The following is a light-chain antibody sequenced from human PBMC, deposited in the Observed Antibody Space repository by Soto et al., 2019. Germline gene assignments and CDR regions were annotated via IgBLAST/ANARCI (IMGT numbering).Light chain of an antibody. CDR2: GAS. Sequence: EVVMTQSPASLSASPGERVTLSCRASQNIRSSLAWYQQRPGQAPRLLIYGASSRATGIPDRFSGSGSGTDFTLTISSLQPEDFATYYCLQKYFYPFTFGPGTKVDIK. CDR3: LQKYFYPFT. J-gene: IGKJ3*01. CDR1: QNIRSS. V-gene: IGKV3D-15*01.